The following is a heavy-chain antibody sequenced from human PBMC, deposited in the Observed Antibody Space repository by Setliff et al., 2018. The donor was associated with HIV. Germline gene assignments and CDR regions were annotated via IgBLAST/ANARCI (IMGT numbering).Heavy chain of an antibody. Sequence: SETLSLTCAVYGGSFSGFYWNWIRQSPGKGLECIGYISTSGSTNYNPSLKSRVTISLDTSKNQFSLKLTSVTAADTAVYYCARHPDSGFYYSPLLNNWYFDLWGPGTLVTVSS. CDR2: ISTSGST. CDR3: ARHPDSGFYYSPLLNNWYFDL. V-gene: IGHV4-4*09. CDR1: GGSFSGFY. J-gene: IGHJ2*01. D-gene: IGHD3-22*01.